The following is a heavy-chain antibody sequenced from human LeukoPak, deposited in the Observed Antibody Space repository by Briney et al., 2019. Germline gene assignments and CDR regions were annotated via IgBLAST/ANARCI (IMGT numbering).Heavy chain of an antibody. J-gene: IGHJ4*02. V-gene: IGHV4-59*08. D-gene: IGHD3-10*01. CDR1: GGSINNYY. CDR3: ASRSAVTVSGFDY. Sequence: SETLSLTCTVSGGSINNYYWNWIRQPPGKGLEWIGYIHFSRSSRYNPSLKSRVTMSLDTSKNELSLNLSSATAADTAVYYCASRSAVTVSGFDYWGQGTLVTVSS. CDR2: IHFSRSS.